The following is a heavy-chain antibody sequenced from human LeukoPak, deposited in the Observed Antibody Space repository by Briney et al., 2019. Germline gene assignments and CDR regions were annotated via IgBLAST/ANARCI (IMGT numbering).Heavy chain of an antibody. CDR2: IYYSGST. CDR3: TTITMVRGVHY. CDR1: GGSISSSSYY. J-gene: IGHJ4*02. D-gene: IGHD3-10*01. V-gene: IGHV4-39*01. Sequence: PSETLSLTCTVSGGSISSSSYYWGWIRQPPGKGLEWIGSIYYSGSTYYNPSLKSRVTISVDTSKNQFSLKLSSVTAADTAVYYCTTITMVRGVHYWGQETLVTVSS.